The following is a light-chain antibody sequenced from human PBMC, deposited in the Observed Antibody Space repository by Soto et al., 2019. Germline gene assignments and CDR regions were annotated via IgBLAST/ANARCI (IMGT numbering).Light chain of an antibody. Sequence: QSVLTQPPSVSGAPGQRVTISCTGSSSNIGAGYDVHWYQQLPGTAPKLLIYGNSNRPSGVPDRFSGSKSGTSASLAITGGGGGGEADYYCQSYDSSLSGYVVFGGGTKLTVL. V-gene: IGLV1-40*01. CDR2: GNS. CDR3: QSYDSSLSGYVV. CDR1: SSNIGAGYD. J-gene: IGLJ2*01.